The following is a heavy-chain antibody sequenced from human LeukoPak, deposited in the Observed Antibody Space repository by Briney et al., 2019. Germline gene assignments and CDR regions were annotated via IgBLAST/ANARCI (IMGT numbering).Heavy chain of an antibody. Sequence: ASVKVSCKASGGTFSSYAISWVRQAPGQGLEWMGGIIPIFGTANYAQKFQGRVTITADKSTSTVYMELYSLRSEDTALYYCARDGSPTYEKYYFDYWGQGTLVTVSS. CDR3: ARDGSPTYEKYYFDY. V-gene: IGHV1-69*06. J-gene: IGHJ4*02. CDR2: IIPIFGTA. CDR1: GGTFSSYA. D-gene: IGHD3-22*01.